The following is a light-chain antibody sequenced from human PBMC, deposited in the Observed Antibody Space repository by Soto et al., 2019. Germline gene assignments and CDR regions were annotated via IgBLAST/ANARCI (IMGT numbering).Light chain of an antibody. CDR3: SSYTSSSLYV. CDR2: DVS. Sequence: QSVLTQPASVSGSPVQSITISCTGTSSDVGGYNYVSWYQQHPGKAPKLMIYDVSNRPSGVSNRFSGSKSGNTASLTISGLQAEDEADYYRSSYTSSSLYVFGTGTKVTVL. J-gene: IGLJ1*01. V-gene: IGLV2-14*01. CDR1: SSDVGGYNY.